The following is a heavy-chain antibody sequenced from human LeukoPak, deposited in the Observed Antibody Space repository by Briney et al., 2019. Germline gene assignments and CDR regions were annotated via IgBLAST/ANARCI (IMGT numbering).Heavy chain of an antibody. CDR3: ARYKYSSGWRDAFDI. D-gene: IGHD6-19*01. J-gene: IGHJ3*02. CDR2: IYTSGST. V-gene: IGHV4-4*07. Sequence: SETLSLTCTVSGYSISSGYYWSWIRQPAGKGLEWIGRIYTSGSTNYNPSLKSRVTMSVDTSKNQFSLKLSSVTAADTAVYYCARYKYSSGWRDAFDIWGQGTMVTVSS. CDR1: GYSISSGYY.